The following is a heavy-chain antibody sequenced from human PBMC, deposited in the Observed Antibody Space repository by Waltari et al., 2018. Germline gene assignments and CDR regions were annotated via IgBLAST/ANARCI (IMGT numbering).Heavy chain of an antibody. D-gene: IGHD3-10*01. CDR3: ARGDYYGSGSYYYYYYMDV. V-gene: IGHV1-69*04. Sequence: QVQLVQSGAEVKKPGSSVKVSCKASGGTFSSYAISWVRQAPGQGLEWMGGIIPILGIANYAQKFQGRVTITADESTSTAYMELSSLRSEDTAVYYCARGDYYGSGSYYYYYYMDVWGKGTTVTVSS. J-gene: IGHJ6*03. CDR1: GGTFSSYA. CDR2: IIPILGIA.